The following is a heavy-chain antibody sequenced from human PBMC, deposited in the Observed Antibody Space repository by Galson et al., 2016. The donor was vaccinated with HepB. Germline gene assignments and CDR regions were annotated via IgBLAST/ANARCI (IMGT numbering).Heavy chain of an antibody. CDR1: GDSVSSNNAG. V-gene: IGHV6-1*01. CDR2: TYYWSKWYY. CDR3: AREPPVVSPTYYYYMDV. D-gene: IGHD2-2*01. J-gene: IGHJ6*03. Sequence: CAISGDSVSSNNAGWNWIRQSPSRGLEWLGKTYYWSKWYYDYSVSLKGRITISPDTSKNQFSLHLNSVTPEDTAVYYCAREPPVVSPTYYYYMDVWGEGTTVTVPS.